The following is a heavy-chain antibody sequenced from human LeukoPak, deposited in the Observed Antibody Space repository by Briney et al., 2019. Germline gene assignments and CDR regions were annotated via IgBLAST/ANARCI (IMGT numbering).Heavy chain of an antibody. J-gene: IGHJ4*02. D-gene: IGHD3-9*01. CDR3: ARDRRYFDWLFSVFDY. CDR1: GFTFSSYA. V-gene: IGHV3-21*01. Sequence: GGSLRLSCAASGFTFSSYAMHWVRQAPGKGLEWVSSISSSSSYIYYADSVKGRFTISRDNAKNSLYLQMNSLRAEDTAVYYCARDRRYFDWLFSVFDYWGQGTLVTVSS. CDR2: ISSSSSYI.